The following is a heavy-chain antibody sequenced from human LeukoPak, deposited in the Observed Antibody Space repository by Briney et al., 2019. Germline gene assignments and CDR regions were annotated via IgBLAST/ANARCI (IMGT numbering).Heavy chain of an antibody. CDR2: IYYSGST. CDR3: AGHVEMATIVGLYYFDY. Sequence: SETLSLTCTVSGGSISSYYWSWIRQPPGKGLEWIGYIYYSGSTNYNPSLKSRVTISVDTSKNQFSLKLSSVTAADTAVYYCAGHVEMATIVGLYYFDYWGQGTLVTVSS. CDR1: GGSISSYY. V-gene: IGHV4-59*01. J-gene: IGHJ4*02. D-gene: IGHD5-24*01.